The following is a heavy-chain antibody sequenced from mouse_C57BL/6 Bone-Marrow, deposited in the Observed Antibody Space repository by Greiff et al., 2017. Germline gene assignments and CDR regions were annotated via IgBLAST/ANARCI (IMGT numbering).Heavy chain of an antibody. Sequence: EVKLMESGAGLVQPGGSMKLSCVASGFTFSNYCMNWVRQSPEKGLEWVAQIRLKSDNYETHSAVSVKGRFTISRDDSKSGVYLHMNNLRAEDTGVCYCADGGYSRDYFDDWGQGTTLTVSS. D-gene: IGHD1-1*02. V-gene: IGHV6-3*01. J-gene: IGHJ2*01. CDR1: GFTFSNYC. CDR2: IRLKSDNYET. CDR3: ADGGYSRDYFDD.